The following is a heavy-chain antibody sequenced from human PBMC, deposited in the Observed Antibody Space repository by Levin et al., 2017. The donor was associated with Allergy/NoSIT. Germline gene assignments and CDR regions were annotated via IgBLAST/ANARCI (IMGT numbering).Heavy chain of an antibody. CDR3: ARDYCSTTTCYDY. Sequence: GESLKISCAASGFTFSTHGMAWVRQAPGKGLEWVAFISYDGSNKYYGESVKGRFTMSRDNSKNTVYLQINSLRVEDTAVYFCARDYCSTTTCYDYCGKGTLVTVS. D-gene: IGHD2-2*01. CDR1: GFTFSTHG. J-gene: IGHJ4*02. V-gene: IGHV3-33*01. CDR2: ISYDGSNK.